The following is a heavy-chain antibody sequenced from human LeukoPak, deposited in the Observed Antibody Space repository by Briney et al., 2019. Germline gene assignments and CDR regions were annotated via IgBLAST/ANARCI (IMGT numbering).Heavy chain of an antibody. CDR2: ISSSSTI. CDR3: ARDDPHYYYGMDV. Sequence: GGSLRLSCAASGFTFSSYSMNWVRQAPGKGLEWVSYISSSSTIYYADSVKGRFTISRDNAKNSLYLQMNSLRAEDTAVYYCARDDPHYYYGMDVWGQGTTVTVSS. CDR1: GFTFSSYS. J-gene: IGHJ6*02. V-gene: IGHV3-48*01.